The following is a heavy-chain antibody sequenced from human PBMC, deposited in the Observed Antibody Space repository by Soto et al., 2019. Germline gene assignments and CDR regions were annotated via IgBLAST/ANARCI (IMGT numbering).Heavy chain of an antibody. Sequence: QVQLVESGGGVVQPGRSLRLSCAASGFTFSSNAMHWVRQAPGKGLEWVAVISDDGNNKYYADSVKGRFTISRDNSKDTLYLQMNSLRPEDTAMYYCARENSLGYYASVPDYWGQGTLVTVSS. CDR3: ARENSLGYYASVPDY. CDR2: ISDDGNNK. V-gene: IGHV3-30-3*01. CDR1: GFTFSSNA. J-gene: IGHJ4*02. D-gene: IGHD3-22*01.